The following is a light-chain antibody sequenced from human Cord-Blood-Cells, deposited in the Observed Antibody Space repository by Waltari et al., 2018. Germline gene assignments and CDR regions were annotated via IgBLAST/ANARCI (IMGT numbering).Light chain of an antibody. CDR1: SSNIGAGYD. Sequence: QSVLTQPPSVSGAPGQRVTISCTGSSSNIGAGYDVHWYQQLPGTAPKLLIYGNSRRPPAVPDRFSGSKYGTSASVAITGLQAEDEADYYCQSYDSSLSGWVFGGGTKLTVL. J-gene: IGLJ3*02. CDR3: QSYDSSLSGWV. V-gene: IGLV1-40*01. CDR2: GNS.